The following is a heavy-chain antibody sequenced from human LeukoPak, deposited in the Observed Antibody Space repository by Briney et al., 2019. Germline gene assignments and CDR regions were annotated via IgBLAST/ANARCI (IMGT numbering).Heavy chain of an antibody. CDR2: IYGGGST. CDR1: GLTVSSNF. CDR3: ARDLLGVDY. V-gene: IGHV3-53*01. J-gene: IGHJ4*02. Sequence: GGSLRLSCAATGLTVSSNFMSWVRQAPGKGLEWVSVIYGGGSTYYADSVKGRFTISRDTPKNTLYLQMNSLRAEDTAVYYCARDLLGVDYWGQGTLVTVSS. D-gene: IGHD3-10*01.